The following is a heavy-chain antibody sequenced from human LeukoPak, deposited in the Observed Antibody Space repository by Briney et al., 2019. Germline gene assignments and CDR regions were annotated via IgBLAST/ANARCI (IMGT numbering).Heavy chain of an antibody. CDR3: AKAQWHFWSGYYY. CDR2: ISGSGGST. V-gene: IGHV3-23*01. J-gene: IGHJ4*02. Sequence: PGGSLRLSCAASGFTFSSYAMSWVRQAPGKGLEWVSAISGSGGSTHYADSVKGRFTISRDNSKNTLYLQMNSLRAEDTAVYYCAKAQWHFWSGYYYWGQGTLVTVSS. D-gene: IGHD3-3*02. CDR1: GFTFSSYA.